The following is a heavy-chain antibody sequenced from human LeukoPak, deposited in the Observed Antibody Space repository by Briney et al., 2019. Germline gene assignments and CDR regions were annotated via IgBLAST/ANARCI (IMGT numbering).Heavy chain of an antibody. CDR3: ARHVVDDFWSGHMTY. J-gene: IGHJ4*02. V-gene: IGHV4-59*08. CDR1: GGSISSYY. Sequence: SETLSLTCTVSGGSISSYYWGWIRQPPGKGLEWIGYIYYSGSTNYNPSLKSRVTISVDTSKNQFSLKLSSVTAADTAVYYCARHVVDDFWSGHMTYWGQGTLVTVSS. D-gene: IGHD3-3*01. CDR2: IYYSGST.